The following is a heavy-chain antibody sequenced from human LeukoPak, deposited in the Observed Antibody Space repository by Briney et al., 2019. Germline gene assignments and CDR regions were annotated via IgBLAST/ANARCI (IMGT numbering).Heavy chain of an antibody. V-gene: IGHV3-23*01. J-gene: IGHJ4*02. CDR3: AKSREWLVLGSIDY. Sequence: GGSLRLSCAASGFTFSSYAMSWVRQAPGKGLESVSAISGSVGSTYYADSVKGRLTISRDNSKNTLYLQMNSLRAEDTAVYYCAKSREWLVLGSIDYWGQGTLVTVSS. CDR1: GFTFSSYA. D-gene: IGHD6-19*01. CDR2: ISGSVGST.